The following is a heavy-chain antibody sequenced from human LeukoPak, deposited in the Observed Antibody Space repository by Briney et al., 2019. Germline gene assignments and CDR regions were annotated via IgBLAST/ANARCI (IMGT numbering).Heavy chain of an antibody. V-gene: IGHV1-24*01. J-gene: IGHJ3*02. CDR2: FDPEDGET. CDR3: ATVFPAFEGPDYYDSSGYFGTKVHHDAFDI. Sequence: GASVKVSCKVSGYTLTELSMHWVRQALGKGLEWMGGFDPEDGETIYAQKFQGRVTMTEDTSTDTAYMELSSLRSEDTAVYYCATVFPAFEGPDYYDSSGYFGTKVHHDAFDIWGQGTMVTVSS. CDR1: GYTLTELS. D-gene: IGHD3-22*01.